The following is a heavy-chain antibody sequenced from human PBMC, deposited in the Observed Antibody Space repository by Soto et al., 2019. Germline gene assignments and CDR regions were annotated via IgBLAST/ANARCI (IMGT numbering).Heavy chain of an antibody. CDR3: ARAYGYYFDY. D-gene: IGHD4-17*01. CDR1: GGSFSGHY. Sequence: TETLSLTFAVHGGSFSGHYWSWIRQPPGKGLEWIGYIYYSGSTNYNPSLKSRVTISVDTSKNQFSLKLSSVTAADTAVYYCARAYGYYFDYWGQGTLVTVSS. CDR2: IYYSGST. J-gene: IGHJ4*02. V-gene: IGHV4-59*11.